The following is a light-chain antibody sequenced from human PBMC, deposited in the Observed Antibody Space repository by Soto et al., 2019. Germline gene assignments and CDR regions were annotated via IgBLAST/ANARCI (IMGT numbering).Light chain of an antibody. J-gene: IGLJ2*01. CDR3: AAWDDSLSGVV. V-gene: IGLV4-69*01. Sequence: QSVLTQSPSASASLGASVKLTCTLSSGHSSYAIAWHQKQPGKGPRYLMDLNNDGSHTKGDGIPDRFSGSSSGADRFLIISSLQSEDEADYYCAAWDDSLSGVVFGGGTKLTVL. CDR2: LNNDGSH. CDR1: SGHSSYA.